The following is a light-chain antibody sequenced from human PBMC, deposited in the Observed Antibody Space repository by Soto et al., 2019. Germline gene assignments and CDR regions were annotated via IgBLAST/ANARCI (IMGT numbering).Light chain of an antibody. V-gene: IGLV2-14*01. CDR1: SSDVGGYNY. Sequence: QSALTQPASVSGSPGQSITISCTGTSSDVGGYNYVSWYQQHPGKAPKLKIYDVSNRPSGVSNRFSGSKSGNTASLTISGLQAEDEADYYCSSYTSSSIDYVFGTGTKLTVL. CDR2: DVS. CDR3: SSYTSSSIDYV. J-gene: IGLJ1*01.